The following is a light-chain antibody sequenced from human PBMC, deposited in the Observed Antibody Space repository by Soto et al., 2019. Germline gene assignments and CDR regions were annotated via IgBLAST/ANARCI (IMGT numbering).Light chain of an antibody. CDR3: QQYGSSRT. CDR1: QSVSSN. Sequence: EIVLTQSPATLSLSPGERATLSCRASQSVSSNLAWYQQKPGQAPRLLIYGASSRATGIPDRFSGSGSGTDFTLTISRLEPEDFAVYYCQQYGSSRTFGQGTKVDI. V-gene: IGKV3-20*01. J-gene: IGKJ1*01. CDR2: GAS.